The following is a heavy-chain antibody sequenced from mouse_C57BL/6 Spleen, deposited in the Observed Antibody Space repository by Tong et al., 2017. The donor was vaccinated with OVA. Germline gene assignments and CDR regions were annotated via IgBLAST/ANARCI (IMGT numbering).Heavy chain of an antibody. V-gene: IGHV2-6-1*01. CDR2: IWSDGST. CDR3: ARGSLRPSGYFDV. CDR1: GFSLTSYG. D-gene: IGHD1-2*01. Sequence: VQLQESGPGLVAPSQSLSITCTISGFSLTSYGVHWVRQPPGKGLEWLVVIWSDGSTTYNSALKSRLSISKDNSKSQVFLKMNSLQTDDTAMYYCARGSLRPSGYFDVWGAGTTVTVSS. J-gene: IGHJ1*01.